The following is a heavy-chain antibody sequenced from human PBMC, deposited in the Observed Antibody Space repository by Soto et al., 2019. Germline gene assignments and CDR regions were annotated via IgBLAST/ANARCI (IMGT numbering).Heavy chain of an antibody. CDR3: AKGVEFNAYGAPDL. D-gene: IGHD4-17*01. J-gene: IGHJ4*02. CDR2: ISGSGYTT. CDR1: EFTFSSYA. Sequence: GGSLRLSCAASEFTFSSYAMSWVRQAPGKGLEWVSSISGSGYTTYSAVSVKGRFSISRDNSKNTLSLQMNSLRAEDTSVYYCAKGVEFNAYGAPDLWGQGTLVTVSS. V-gene: IGHV3-23*01.